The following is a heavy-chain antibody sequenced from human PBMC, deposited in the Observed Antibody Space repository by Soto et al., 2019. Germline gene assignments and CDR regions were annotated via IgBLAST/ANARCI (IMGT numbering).Heavy chain of an antibody. CDR2: LGGSGGYI. Sequence: EVQLLESGGDLVQPGGSLRLSCVVSGFTFSIFAMSWVRQAPGMGPQWVAALGGSGGYIFYADSVKDRFTISRDDSKNTLYLQMNSLRAEDTAVYYCAKDPVFFHSGRLYCYFDNLGEGSLVTVSS. CDR1: GFTFSIFA. J-gene: IGHJ4*02. V-gene: IGHV3-23*01. CDR3: AKDPVFFHSGRLYCYFDN. D-gene: IGHD6-25*01.